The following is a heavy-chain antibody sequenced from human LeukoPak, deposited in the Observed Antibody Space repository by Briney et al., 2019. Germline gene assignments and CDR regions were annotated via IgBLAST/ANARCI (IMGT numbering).Heavy chain of an antibody. CDR2: IYTSGST. V-gene: IGHV4-4*07. Sequence: SETLSLTCTVSGGSISSYYWSWIRQPAGKGLEWIGRIYTSGSTNYNPSLKSRVTMSVDTSKNQFSLKLSSVTAADTAVYYCARDLFISYYGSGSRNNWFDPWGQGTLVTVSS. CDR3: ARDLFISYYGSGSRNNWFDP. CDR1: GGSISSYY. D-gene: IGHD3-10*01. J-gene: IGHJ5*02.